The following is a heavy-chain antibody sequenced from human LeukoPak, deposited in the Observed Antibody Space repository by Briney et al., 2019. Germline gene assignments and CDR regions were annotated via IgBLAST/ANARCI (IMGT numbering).Heavy chain of an antibody. CDR1: GFTVSSNY. J-gene: IGHJ4*02. CDR3: AKRNSGYDLYYFDY. Sequence: GGALRLSCAASGFTVSSNYMSWVRQAPGKGLEWVSAISTTGADTHYADSVKGRFTISRDNSKNTMYLQMNSLRAEDTAVYYCAKRNSGYDLYYFDYWGQGTLVTVSS. CDR2: ISTTGADT. V-gene: IGHV3-23*01. D-gene: IGHD5-12*01.